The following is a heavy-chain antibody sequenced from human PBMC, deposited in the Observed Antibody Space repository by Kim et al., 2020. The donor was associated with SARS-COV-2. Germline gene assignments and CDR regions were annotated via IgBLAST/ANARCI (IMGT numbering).Heavy chain of an antibody. CDR2: IYYSGST. CDR1: GGSISSYY. J-gene: IGHJ4*02. D-gene: IGHD3-22*01. CDR3: ARVSLFDSSGVGVYFDY. Sequence: SETLSLTCTVSGGSISSYYWSWIRQPPGKGLEWIGYIYYSGSTNYNPSLKSRVTISVDTSKNQFSLKLSSVTAADTAVYYCARVSLFDSSGVGVYFDYWGQGTLVTVSS. V-gene: IGHV4-59*01.